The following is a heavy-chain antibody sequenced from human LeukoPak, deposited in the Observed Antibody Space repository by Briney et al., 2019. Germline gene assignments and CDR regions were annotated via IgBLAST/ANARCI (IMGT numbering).Heavy chain of an antibody. CDR2: ISGSGGST. V-gene: IGHV3-23*01. CDR1: GFTFSSYG. Sequence: PGGSLRLSCAASGFTFSSYGMSWVRQAPGKVLEWVSAISGSGGSTYYADSVKGRFTISRDNSKNTLYLQMNSLRAEDTAVYYCANLPRDSSGYYFDYWGQGTLVTVSS. J-gene: IGHJ4*02. CDR3: ANLPRDSSGYYFDY. D-gene: IGHD3-22*01.